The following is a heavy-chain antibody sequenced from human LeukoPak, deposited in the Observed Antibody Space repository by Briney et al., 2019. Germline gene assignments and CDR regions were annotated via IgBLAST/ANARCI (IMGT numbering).Heavy chain of an antibody. D-gene: IGHD3-10*01. J-gene: IGHJ4*02. CDR3: ARARITMVRGVIIPIDY. Sequence: ASVKVSCKASGYTFTGYYMHWLRQAPGQGLEWMGWISPNSGGTNYAQKFQGRVTMTRDTSISTAYMELSRLRSDDTAVCYCARARITMVRGVIIPIDYWGQGTLVTVSS. CDR2: ISPNSGGT. V-gene: IGHV1-2*02. CDR1: GYTFTGYY.